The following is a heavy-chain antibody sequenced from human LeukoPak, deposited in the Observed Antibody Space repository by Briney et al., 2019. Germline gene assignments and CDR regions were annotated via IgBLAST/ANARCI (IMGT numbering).Heavy chain of an antibody. CDR3: ARDSPLRYCSSTSCYTTGDGPWFDP. Sequence: GASVKVSCKASGYTFTSYGISWVRQAPGQGLEWMGWISAYNGNTNYAQKLQGRVTMTTDTSTSTAYMELRSLRSDDTAVYYCARDSPLRYCSSTSCYTTGDGPWFDPWGQGTLDTVSS. J-gene: IGHJ5*02. CDR2: ISAYNGNT. D-gene: IGHD2-2*02. CDR1: GYTFTSYG. V-gene: IGHV1-18*01.